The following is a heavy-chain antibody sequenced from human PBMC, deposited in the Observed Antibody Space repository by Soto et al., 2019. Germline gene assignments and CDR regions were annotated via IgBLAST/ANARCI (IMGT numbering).Heavy chain of an antibody. D-gene: IGHD3-22*01. CDR3: ARSYDSSGYYYAYFDY. V-gene: IGHV2-70*11. J-gene: IGHJ4*02. CDR1: AFSLSTSGMC. Sequence: SGPTLVNPTQTLTLTSTFSAFSLSTSGMCVSWIRQPPGKALEWLARIDWDDDKYYSTSLKTRLTISKDTSKNQVVLTMTNMDPVDTATYYCARSYDSSGYYYAYFDYWGQGTLVTVSS. CDR2: IDWDDDK.